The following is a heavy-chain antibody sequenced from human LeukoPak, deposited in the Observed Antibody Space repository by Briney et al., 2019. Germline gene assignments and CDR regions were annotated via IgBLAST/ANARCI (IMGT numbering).Heavy chain of an antibody. D-gene: IGHD3-22*01. J-gene: IGHJ4*02. Sequence: SETLSLTCTVSDGSISSYYWNWFRQPPGKGLEWIGHIYYTGTTPYNPSLQSRVSISIDTSKNKFSLKLRSVTAVDTAVYYCARWGHFDTSGYFVADYWGQGTLVTVSS. CDR2: IYYTGTT. CDR1: DGSISSYY. CDR3: ARWGHFDTSGYFVADY. V-gene: IGHV4-59*01.